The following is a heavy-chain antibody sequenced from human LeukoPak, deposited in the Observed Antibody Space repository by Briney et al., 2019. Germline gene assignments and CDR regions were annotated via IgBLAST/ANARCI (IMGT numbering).Heavy chain of an antibody. CDR2: INPSGGST. D-gene: IGHD3-22*01. CDR3: ARERIDSSGYYTFDY. V-gene: IGHV1-46*01. Sequence: GASVTVSCTASGYTFTSYYMHWVRQAPGQGLEWMGIINPSGGSTSYAQKFQGRVTMTRDTSTSTVYMELSSLRSEDTAVYYCARERIDSSGYYTFDYWGQGTLVTVSS. CDR1: GYTFTSYY. J-gene: IGHJ4*02.